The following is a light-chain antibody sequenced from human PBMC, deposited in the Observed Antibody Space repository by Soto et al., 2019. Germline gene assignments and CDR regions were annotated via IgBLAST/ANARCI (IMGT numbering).Light chain of an antibody. Sequence: DIVMTQSPDSLAVSLGERATINCKASQSVLYSSNNKNYLAWYQQKPGQPPRLLVYWASTRQPGVPDRFSGSGSGTEFTLTISSLQAEDVAVYFCQQYYSNFFTFGGGIKVEIK. V-gene: IGKV4-1*01. CDR3: QQYYSNFFT. CDR1: QSVLYSSNNKNY. J-gene: IGKJ4*01. CDR2: WAS.